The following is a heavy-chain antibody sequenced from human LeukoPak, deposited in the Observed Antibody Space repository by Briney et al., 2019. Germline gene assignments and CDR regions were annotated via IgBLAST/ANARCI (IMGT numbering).Heavy chain of an antibody. CDR3: AKSSCRGDWYSDY. J-gene: IGHJ4*02. D-gene: IGHD2-21*02. CDR1: RFTFSYSG. V-gene: IGHV3-30*18. Sequence: PGGSLRLSCAASRFTFSYSGIHWVRQAPGKGLEWVATISYDGSNKYYADSVKGRFTISRDNSKNTLYLQMSSLRAEDTAVYYCAKSSCRGDWYSDYWGQGTLVTVSP. CDR2: ISYDGSNK.